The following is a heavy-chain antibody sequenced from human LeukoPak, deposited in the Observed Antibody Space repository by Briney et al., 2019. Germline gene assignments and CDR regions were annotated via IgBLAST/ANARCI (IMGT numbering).Heavy chain of an antibody. J-gene: IGHJ4*02. D-gene: IGHD3-16*02. CDR3: ARAYQRLGQLSLPDY. CDR2: IHPSTGNP. CDR1: GYTFTNYA. Sequence: ASVKVSCKASGYTFTNYAMNWVRQAPGQGLEWMGWIHPSTGNPTYAQDFTGRFVFSLDTSVSTTYLQISSLKAEDTAVYYCARAYQRLGQLSLPDYWGQGTLVSVSA. V-gene: IGHV7-4-1*02.